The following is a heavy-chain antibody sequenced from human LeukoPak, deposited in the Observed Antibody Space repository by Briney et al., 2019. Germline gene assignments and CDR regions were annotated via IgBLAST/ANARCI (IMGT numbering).Heavy chain of an antibody. V-gene: IGHV4-59*01. Sequence: PSETLSLTCTVSGGSISSYYWSWIRQPPGKGLEWIGYIYYSGSTNYNPSLKSRVTISVDTSKNQFSLKLSSVTAADTAVYYCARVYDFWSGYYSAFDIWGQGTMVTVSS. CDR1: GGSISSYY. J-gene: IGHJ3*02. D-gene: IGHD3-3*01. CDR2: IYYSGST. CDR3: ARVYDFWSGYYSAFDI.